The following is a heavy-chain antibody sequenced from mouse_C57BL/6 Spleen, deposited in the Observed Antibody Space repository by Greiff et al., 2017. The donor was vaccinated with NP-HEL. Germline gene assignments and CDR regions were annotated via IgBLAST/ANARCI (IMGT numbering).Heavy chain of an antibody. V-gene: IGHV5-17*01. CDR3: ARPPIYGSSPFAY. Sequence: EVQRVESGGGLVKPGGSLKLSCAASGFTFSDYGMHWVRQAPEKGLEWVAYISSGSSTIYYADTVTGRFTISSDNAKNTLFLQMTSLRSEDTAMYYCARPPIYGSSPFAYWGQGTLVTVSA. CDR1: GFTFSDYG. D-gene: IGHD1-1*01. CDR2: ISSGSSTI. J-gene: IGHJ3*01.